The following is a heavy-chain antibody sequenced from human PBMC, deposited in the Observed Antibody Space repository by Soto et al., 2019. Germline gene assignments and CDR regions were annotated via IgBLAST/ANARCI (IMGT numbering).Heavy chain of an antibody. Sequence: EVQLVESGGGLVQPGRSLRLSCAASGFTLDDYAMHWVRQAPGKGLEWVSGISWNSGSIGYADSVKGRFTISRDNAKNSLYLQMNSLRAEDTALYYCAKDKYSSSWYYFDYWGQGTLVTVSS. J-gene: IGHJ4*02. CDR3: AKDKYSSSWYYFDY. CDR2: ISWNSGSI. V-gene: IGHV3-9*01. D-gene: IGHD6-13*01. CDR1: GFTLDDYA.